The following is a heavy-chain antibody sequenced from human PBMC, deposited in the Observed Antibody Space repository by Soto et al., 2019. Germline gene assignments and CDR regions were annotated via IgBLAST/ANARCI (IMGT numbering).Heavy chain of an antibody. J-gene: IGHJ5*02. CDR2: MNPGSGDT. CDR1: GYSFTNND. Sequence: GASVKVSCKASGYSFTNNDVIWVRQATGQGLEWMGWMNPGSGDTGYAQKFQGRVTMTRDISIATAYMELSSLRSDDTAIYYCARMETFGSLNWFDPWGQGTLVTVS. CDR3: ARMETFGSLNWFDP. V-gene: IGHV1-8*01. D-gene: IGHD3-16*01.